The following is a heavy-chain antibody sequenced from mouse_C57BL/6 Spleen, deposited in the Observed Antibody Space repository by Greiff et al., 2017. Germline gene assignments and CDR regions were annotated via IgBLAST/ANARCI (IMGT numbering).Heavy chain of an antibody. V-gene: IGHV1-15*01. CDR2: IDPETGGT. CDR3: TRRNLDYSKSWFAY. Sequence: QVHVKQSGAELVRPGASVTLSCKASGYTFTDYEMHWVKQTPVHGLEWIGAIDPETGGTAYNQKFKGKAILTADKSSSTAYMELRSLTSEDSAVYYCTRRNLDYSKSWFAYWGQGTLVTVSA. D-gene: IGHD2-5*01. J-gene: IGHJ3*01. CDR1: GYTFTDYE.